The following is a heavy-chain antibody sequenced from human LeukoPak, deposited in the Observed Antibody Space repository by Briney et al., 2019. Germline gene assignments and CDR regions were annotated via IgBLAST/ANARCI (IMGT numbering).Heavy chain of an antibody. J-gene: IGHJ4*02. CDR3: ARDSGSNFDY. D-gene: IGHD2-15*01. CDR1: GGSISGYY. V-gene: IGHV4-59*01. CDR2: IYYSGST. Sequence: SETLSLTCTVSGGSISGYYWNWIRQPPGKGLEWVGYIYYSGSTNYNPSLKSRVTMSLDTSKNQFSLKLSSVTAADTAVYHCARDSGSNFDYWGQGTLVTVSS.